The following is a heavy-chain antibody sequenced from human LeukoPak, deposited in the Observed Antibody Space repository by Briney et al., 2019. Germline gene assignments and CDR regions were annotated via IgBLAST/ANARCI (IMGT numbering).Heavy chain of an antibody. CDR3: ARRGYYDSSGLPPDY. CDR2: IYYSGST. J-gene: IGHJ4*02. CDR1: GGSISSSSYY. V-gene: IGHV4-39*01. Sequence: SETLSLTCTVSGGSISSSSYYWGWIRQPPGKGLEWIGSIYYSGSTYYNPSLKSRVTISVDTSKNQFSLKLSSVTAADTAVYYCARRGYYDSSGLPPDYWGQGTLVTVSS. D-gene: IGHD3-22*01.